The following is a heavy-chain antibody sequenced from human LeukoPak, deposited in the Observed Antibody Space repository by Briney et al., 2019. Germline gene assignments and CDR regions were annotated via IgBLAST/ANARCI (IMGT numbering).Heavy chain of an antibody. J-gene: IGHJ4*02. CDR1: GFSFSSHG. CDR2: IIGGAGST. Sequence: GGSLRLSCAASGFSFSSHGMSWVRQAPGQGLEWVSGIIGGAGSTYYADSVKGRFTISGDNSKNTLFPQMNSLRAEDTAVYYCAHGAMYQLDYWGQGTLVTVSS. CDR3: AHGAMYQLDY. V-gene: IGHV3-23*01. D-gene: IGHD2-2*01.